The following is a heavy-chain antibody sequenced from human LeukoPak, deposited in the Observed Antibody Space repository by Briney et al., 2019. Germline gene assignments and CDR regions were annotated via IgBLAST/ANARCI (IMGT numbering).Heavy chain of an antibody. Sequence: SGGSLRLPCAASGFTFSDYYMSWVRQAPGKGLEWVSYISSSSSYTNYADSVKGRFTISRDNAKNSLYLQMNSLRAEDTAVYYCAREDYDILTGRGDYFDYWGQGTLVTVSS. J-gene: IGHJ4*02. D-gene: IGHD3-9*01. CDR1: GFTFSDYY. V-gene: IGHV3-11*06. CDR3: AREDYDILTGRGDYFDY. CDR2: ISSSSSYT.